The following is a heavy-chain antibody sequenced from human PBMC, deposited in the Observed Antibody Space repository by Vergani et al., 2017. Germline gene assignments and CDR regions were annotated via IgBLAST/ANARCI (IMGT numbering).Heavy chain of an antibody. Sequence: QVQLQQWGAGLLKPSETLSLTCAVYGGSFSGYYWSWIRQPPGKGLEWIGEINHSGSTNYNPSLKSRVTISVDTSKNQFSLKLSFVNAADTAVYYCARRGEPRSYLRAYYYYMDVWGKGTTVTVSS. D-gene: IGHD1-14*01. V-gene: IGHV4-34*01. CDR1: GGSFSGYY. CDR2: INHSGST. CDR3: ARRGEPRSYLRAYYYYMDV. J-gene: IGHJ6*03.